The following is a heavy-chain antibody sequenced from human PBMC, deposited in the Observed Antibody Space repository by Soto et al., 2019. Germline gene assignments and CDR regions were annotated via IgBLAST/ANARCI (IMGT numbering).Heavy chain of an antibody. V-gene: IGHV4-59*01. CDR3: ARGSAYYDFWSGYYPAGYYYGMAV. D-gene: IGHD3-3*01. CDR2: IYYSGST. CDR1: GGSLSSYY. J-gene: IGHJ6*02. Sequence: SETLSLTWTVSGGSLSSYYWSWIRQPPGKGLEWIGYIYYSGSTNYNPSLKSRVTISVDTSKNQFSLKLSSVTAADTAVYYCARGSAYYDFWSGYYPAGYYYGMAVWGQGTTVTVSS.